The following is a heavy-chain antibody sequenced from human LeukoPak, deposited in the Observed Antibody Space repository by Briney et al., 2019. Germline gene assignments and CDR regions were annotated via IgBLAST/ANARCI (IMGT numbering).Heavy chain of an antibody. CDR1: GFTFSSYA. CDR2: IPGSGGST. Sequence: GGSLRLSCAASGFTFSSYAMSWVRQAPGKGLEWVSTIPGSGGSTSYADSVKGRFTVSRDNSKNTLYPQMNSLRAEDTAVYYCAKDLKAVLFVYFDYWGQGTLVTVPS. J-gene: IGHJ4*02. D-gene: IGHD3-16*01. V-gene: IGHV3-23*01. CDR3: AKDLKAVLFVYFDY.